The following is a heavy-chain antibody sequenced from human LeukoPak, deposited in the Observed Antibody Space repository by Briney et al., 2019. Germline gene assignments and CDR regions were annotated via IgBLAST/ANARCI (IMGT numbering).Heavy chain of an antibody. CDR3: ARDSSSWTKNDAFDI. J-gene: IGHJ3*02. D-gene: IGHD6-13*01. Sequence: PGGPLRLSCAASGFTFSSYSMNWVRQAPGKGLEWVSYISSSSSTIYYVDSVKGRFTISRDNAKNSLYLQMNSLRAEDTAVYYCARDSSSWTKNDAFDIWGQGTMVTVSS. V-gene: IGHV3-48*04. CDR1: GFTFSSYS. CDR2: ISSSSSTI.